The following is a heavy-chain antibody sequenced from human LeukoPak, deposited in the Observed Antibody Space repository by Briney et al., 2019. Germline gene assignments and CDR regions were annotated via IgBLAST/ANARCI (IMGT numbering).Heavy chain of an antibody. CDR3: ARDRVAAAGTPYHFDY. J-gene: IGHJ4*02. CDR1: GYTFTGYY. CDR2: INPNSGDT. Sequence: ASVKVSCKASGYTFTGYYMHWVRQAPGQGLEWMGWINPNSGDTNYAQKFQGRVTMTRDTSISTAYMELSRLRSDDTAVYYCARDRVAAAGTPYHFDYWGQGTLVTVSS. D-gene: IGHD6-13*01. V-gene: IGHV1-2*02.